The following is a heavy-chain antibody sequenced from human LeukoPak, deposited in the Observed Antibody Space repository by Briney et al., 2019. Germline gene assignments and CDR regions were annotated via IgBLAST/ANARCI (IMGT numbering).Heavy chain of an antibody. CDR2: ISYDGSNK. V-gene: IGHV3-30-3*01. J-gene: IGHJ6*02. Sequence: GGSLRLSCAASGFTFSSYAMHWVRQAPGKGLEWVAVISYDGSNKYYADSVKGRFTISRDNSKNTLYLLMNSLRAEDTAVYYCARGSFEEWYYGMDVWGQGTTVTVSS. CDR1: GFTFSSYA. CDR3: ARGSFEEWYYGMDV. D-gene: IGHD3-3*01.